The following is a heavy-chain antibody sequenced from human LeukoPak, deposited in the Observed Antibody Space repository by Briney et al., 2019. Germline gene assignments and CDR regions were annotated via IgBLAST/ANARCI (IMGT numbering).Heavy chain of an antibody. CDR3: ARGVGRTGAAYSAMPDY. J-gene: IGHJ4*02. CDR2: ISYDGSNK. Sequence: GGSLRLSCAASGFTFSSYGMHWVRQAPGKGLEWVAVISYDGSNKYYADSVKGRFTISRDNSKNTLYLQMNSLRAEDTAVYYCARGVGRTGAAYSAMPDYWGQGTLVTVSS. D-gene: IGHD2-2*01. CDR1: GFTFSSYG. V-gene: IGHV3-30*03.